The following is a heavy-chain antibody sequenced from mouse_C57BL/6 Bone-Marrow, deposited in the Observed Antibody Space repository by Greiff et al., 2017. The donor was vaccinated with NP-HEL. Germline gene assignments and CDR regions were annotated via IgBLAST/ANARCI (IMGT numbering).Heavy chain of an antibody. V-gene: IGHV1-47*01. CDR2: FHPYNDDT. CDR1: GYTFTTYP. CDR3: AREGGTAQGFWFAY. D-gene: IGHD3-2*02. Sequence: VKLVESGAELVKPGASVKMSCKASGYTFTTYPIEWMKQNHGKSLEWIGNFHPYNDDTKYNEKFKGKATLTVEKSSSTVYLELSRVTADESAGYDCAREGGTAQGFWFAYWGQGTLVTVSA. J-gene: IGHJ3*01.